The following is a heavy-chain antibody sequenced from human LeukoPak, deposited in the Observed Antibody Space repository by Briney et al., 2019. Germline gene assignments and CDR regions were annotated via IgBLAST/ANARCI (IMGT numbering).Heavy chain of an antibody. CDR3: AREWWYLDH. CDR2: INDAARHI. D-gene: IGHD2-15*01. J-gene: IGHJ4*02. CDR1: GFTFTADS. Sequence: PGGSLRLSRAASGFTFTADSMSWVCEAPGRGLECVATINDAARHIYYVVSVNARFTISTDNAKKSLYLQMNSLCAADTAVYYCAREWWYLDHWGRGTLVTVSS. V-gene: IGHV3-7*05.